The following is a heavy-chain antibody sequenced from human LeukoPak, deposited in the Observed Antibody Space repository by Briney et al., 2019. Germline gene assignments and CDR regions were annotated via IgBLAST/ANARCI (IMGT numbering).Heavy chain of an antibody. CDR2: ISSSSSTI. CDR3: AREGYDSSGYYFDY. V-gene: IGHV3-48*01. J-gene: IGHJ4*02. D-gene: IGHD3-22*01. CDR1: GFTFSSYE. Sequence: GGSLRLSSAASGFTFSSYEMNWVRQAPGKGLEWVSYISSSSSTIYYADSVKGRFTISRDNAKNSLYLQMNSLRAEDTALYYCAREGYDSSGYYFDYWGQGTLVTVSS.